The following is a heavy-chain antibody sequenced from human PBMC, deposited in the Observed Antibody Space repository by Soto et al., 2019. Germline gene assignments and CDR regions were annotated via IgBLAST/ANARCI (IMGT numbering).Heavy chain of an antibody. J-gene: IGHJ5*02. CDR1: GFTFSSYA. CDR2: ISGSCGST. V-gene: IGHV3-23*01. Sequence: PGGSLTLSCAASGFTFSSYAMSWVRQAPGKGLEWDSAISGSCGSTYYADSVQVRFTISRDNSKNTLYLQMNSLRAEDTAVYYCAKGLGILQTWGQGTLVTVSS. CDR3: AKGLGILQT.